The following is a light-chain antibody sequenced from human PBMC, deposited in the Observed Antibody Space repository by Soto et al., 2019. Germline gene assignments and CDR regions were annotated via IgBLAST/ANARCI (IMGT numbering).Light chain of an antibody. CDR2: EVN. Sequence: QSALTQPPSVSGSPGQSVIISCTGTSSDVGTYNRVSWYQQPPGTAPKLMIFEVNNRPAGVPDRFSGSKSGNTAPLTISGLQAEDDAVYYCSSYTSSSTYVFGTGTKLTVL. CDR1: SSDVGTYNR. CDR3: SSYTSSSTYV. V-gene: IGLV2-18*02. J-gene: IGLJ1*01.